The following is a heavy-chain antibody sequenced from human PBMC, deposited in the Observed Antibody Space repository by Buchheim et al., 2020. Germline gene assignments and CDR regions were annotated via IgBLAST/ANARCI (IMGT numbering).Heavy chain of an antibody. CDR3: TTVWAAAGIPYYYYGMDV. CDR1: GFTFSSYG. Sequence: QVQLVESGGGVVQPGRSLRLSCAASGFTFSSYGMHWVRQAPGKGLEWVAVISYDGSNKYYADSVKGRFTISRDNSKNTLYLQMNSLKTEDTAVYYCTTVWAAAGIPYYYYGMDVWGQGTT. D-gene: IGHD6-13*01. J-gene: IGHJ6*02. CDR2: ISYDGSNK. V-gene: IGHV3-30*03.